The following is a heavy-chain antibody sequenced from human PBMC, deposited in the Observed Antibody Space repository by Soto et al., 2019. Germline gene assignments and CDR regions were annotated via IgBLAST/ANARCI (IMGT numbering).Heavy chain of an antibody. Sequence: LRLSCAASGFTFSSYSMNWVRQAPGKGLEWVSSISSSSSYIYYADSVKGRFTISRDNAKNSLYLQMNSLRAEDTAVYYCARDDDDFWSGYYNSHFDYWGQGTLVTVSS. V-gene: IGHV3-21*01. CDR2: ISSSSSYI. CDR3: ARDDDDFWSGYYNSHFDY. D-gene: IGHD3-3*01. J-gene: IGHJ4*02. CDR1: GFTFSSYS.